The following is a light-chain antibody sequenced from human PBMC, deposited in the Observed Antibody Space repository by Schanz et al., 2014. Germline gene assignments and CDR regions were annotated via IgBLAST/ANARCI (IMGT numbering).Light chain of an antibody. CDR1: QSVSRY. J-gene: IGKJ5*01. V-gene: IGKV3-20*01. CDR3: QQYGSSPIT. CDR2: DAS. Sequence: EIVLTQSPGTLSLSPGERATLSCRASQSVSRYLAWYQQKPGQAPRLLIYDASNRATGIPARFSGSGSGTDFTLTISRLEPEDFAVYFCQQYGSSPITFGQGTRLEIK.